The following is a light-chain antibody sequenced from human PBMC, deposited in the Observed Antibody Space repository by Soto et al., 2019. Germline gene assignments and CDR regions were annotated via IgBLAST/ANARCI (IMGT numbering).Light chain of an antibody. CDR3: GTWDSSLSAVV. Sequence: QSVLTQPPSVSAAPGQKVTISCSGSSSNIGNNYVSWYQQFPGTAPKLLISDKNNRPSGIPDRFSGSKSGTSASLGITGLQTGDEADYYCGTWDSSLSAVVFGGGTKVTVL. J-gene: IGLJ2*01. CDR1: SSNIGNNY. V-gene: IGLV1-51*01. CDR2: DKN.